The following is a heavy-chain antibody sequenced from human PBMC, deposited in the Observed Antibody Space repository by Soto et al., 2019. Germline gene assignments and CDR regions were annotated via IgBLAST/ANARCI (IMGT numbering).Heavy chain of an antibody. V-gene: IGHV3-33*01. CDR1: GFTFRSYG. CDR3: ARVKVGGQQLTVDY. CDR2: IWHDGSKK. Sequence: QVQLVESGGGVVQPGRSLRLSCAASGFTFRSYGMHWVRQAPGKGLEWVAVIWHDGSKKYYGDSVKGRFTISRDNYKNTLDLQMNSLRAEDTAVYYCARVKVGGQQLTVDYWGQGTLVIVSS. D-gene: IGHD6-13*01. J-gene: IGHJ4*02.